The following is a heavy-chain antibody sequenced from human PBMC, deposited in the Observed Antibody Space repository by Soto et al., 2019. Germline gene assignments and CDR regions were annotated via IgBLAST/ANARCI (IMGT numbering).Heavy chain of an antibody. CDR1: GFTVSNNY. CDR3: AKNYRKQLDPLGD. CDR2: IYSGGST. V-gene: IGHV3-66*01. J-gene: IGHJ1*01. D-gene: IGHD6-13*01. Sequence: GGSLRLSCAASGFTVSNNYMSWVRQAPGKGLEWVSIIYSGGSTYYADSVKGRFTISRDNSKNTLYLQMNSLRAEDTAVYYCAKNYRKQLDPLGDWGQGTLVNVSS.